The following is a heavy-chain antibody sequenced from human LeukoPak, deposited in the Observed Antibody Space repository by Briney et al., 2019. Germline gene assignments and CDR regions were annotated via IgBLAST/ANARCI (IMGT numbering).Heavy chain of an antibody. Sequence: GGSLRLSCAASGFTFSSYAMSWVRQAPGKGLEWVSAISGSGGSTYYADSVKGRFTISRDNSKNTLYLQMNSLRAEDTAVYYCAIRRGYSSSWPTDYWGQGTLVTVSS. J-gene: IGHJ4*02. D-gene: IGHD6-13*01. CDR1: GFTFSSYA. CDR2: ISGSGGST. CDR3: AIRRGYSSSWPTDY. V-gene: IGHV3-23*01.